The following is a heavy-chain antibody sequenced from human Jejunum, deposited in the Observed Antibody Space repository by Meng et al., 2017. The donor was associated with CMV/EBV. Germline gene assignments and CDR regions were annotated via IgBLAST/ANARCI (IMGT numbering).Heavy chain of an antibody. CDR3: ARDRYYHGMDV. V-gene: IGHV3-66*02. J-gene: IGHJ6*02. CDR1: GFTFTTYS. CDR2: IYSAGSA. Sequence: SCAASGFTFTTYSMSWVRQAPGKGLEWVSIIYSAGSAYYADSVKGRFTISRDNSKNTLYLQMNSLTADDTAVYYCARDRYYHGMDVWGQGTTVTVSS.